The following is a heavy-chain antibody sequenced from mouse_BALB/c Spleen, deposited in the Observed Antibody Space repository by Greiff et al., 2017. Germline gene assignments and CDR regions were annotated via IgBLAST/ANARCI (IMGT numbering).Heavy chain of an antibody. CDR1: GYTFTSYW. V-gene: IGHV1S22*01. J-gene: IGHJ4*01. CDR3: TPLLRYAMDY. D-gene: IGHD1-2*01. CDR2: IYPGSGST. Sequence: LQHPGSELVRPGASVKLSCKASGYTFTSYWMHWVKQRPGQGLEWIGNIYPGSGSTNYDEKFKSKATLTVDTSSSTAYMQLSSLTSEDSAVYYCTPLLRYAMDYWGQGTSVTVSA.